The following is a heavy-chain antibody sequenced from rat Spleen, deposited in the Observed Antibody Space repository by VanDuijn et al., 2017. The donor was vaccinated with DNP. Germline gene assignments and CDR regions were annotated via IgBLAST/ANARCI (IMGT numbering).Heavy chain of an antibody. Sequence: EVQLVESGGGLVQPGRSLKLSCTASGFTFSDYGMAWVRQAPKQGLEWVATIHSDGSSTYYRDSVRGRFTFSRDNAKSTLYLQMDSLRSEDTATYYCTTGVYGGYEDWFANWGQGTLVTVSS. CDR1: GFTFSDYG. CDR2: IHSDGSST. D-gene: IGHD1-11*01. CDR3: TTGVYGGYEDWFAN. V-gene: IGHV5-7*01. J-gene: IGHJ3*01.